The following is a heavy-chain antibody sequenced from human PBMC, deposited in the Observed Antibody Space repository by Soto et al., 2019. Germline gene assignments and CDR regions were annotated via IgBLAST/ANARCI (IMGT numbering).Heavy chain of an antibody. CDR2: IYYSGST. J-gene: IGHJ4*02. V-gene: IGHV4-59*01. CDR1: GGSISSYY. D-gene: IGHD6-13*01. Sequence: QVQLQESGPGLVKPSETLSLTCTVSGGSISSYYWSWVRQPPGKGLEWIGYIYYSGSTNYNPSLKSRVTVSVDTSKNQFYLKLSSVTAADTAVYYCAREVPIAAAGSGFDYWGQGTLVTVSS. CDR3: AREVPIAAAGSGFDY.